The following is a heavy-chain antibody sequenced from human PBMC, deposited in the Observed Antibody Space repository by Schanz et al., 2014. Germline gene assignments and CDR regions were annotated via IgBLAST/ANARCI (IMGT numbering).Heavy chain of an antibody. D-gene: IGHD4-17*01. CDR2: IYHSGST. CDR1: GGSISSGGSS. CDR3: ARSPGDFTGWFDS. V-gene: IGHV4-30-2*01. Sequence: QLQLQESGSGLVKPSQTLSLTFGASGGSISSGGSSWNWIRLPPGKGLEWIGYIYHSGSTYYNPSPKSRGSTTLGRNKNKSPLILMSGTAADTAVYYCARSPGDFTGWFDSWGQGTPVTVSS. J-gene: IGHJ5*01.